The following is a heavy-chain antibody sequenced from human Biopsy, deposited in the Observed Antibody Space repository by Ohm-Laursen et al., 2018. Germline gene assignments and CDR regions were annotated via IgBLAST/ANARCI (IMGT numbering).Heavy chain of an antibody. V-gene: IGHV1-18*01. D-gene: IGHD3-3*01. CDR1: GYTFTNYG. J-gene: IGHJ5*02. CDR3: ARDRTPYYDFWSGKSFDNWFDP. CDR2: INAYNGNT. Sequence: SVKVSCKASGYTFTNYGINWVRQAPGQGLEWMGWINAYNGNTNYAQKLQGRVTMTTDTSTSTAYMGLRSLRSDDTALYYCARDRTPYYDFWSGKSFDNWFDPWGQGTLVTVSS.